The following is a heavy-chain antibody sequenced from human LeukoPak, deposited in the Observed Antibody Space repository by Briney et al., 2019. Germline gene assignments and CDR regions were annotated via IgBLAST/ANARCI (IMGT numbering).Heavy chain of an antibody. D-gene: IGHD3-3*01. CDR3: ASSLEWLLWDY. V-gene: IGHV4-30-4*01. J-gene: IGHJ4*02. CDR1: GGPISSGDYY. CDR2: ISYSGST. Sequence: PSQTLSLTCTISGGPISSGDYYWSWIRQPPGKGLEWIGYISYSGSTYYNPSLKSRVTISVDRSKNQFSLKLSSVTAADTAVYYCASSLEWLLWDYWGQGTLVTVSS.